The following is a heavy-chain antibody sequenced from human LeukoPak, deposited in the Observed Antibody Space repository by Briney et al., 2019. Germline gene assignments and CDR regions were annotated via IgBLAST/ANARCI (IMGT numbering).Heavy chain of an antibody. Sequence: PGGSLRLSCAASGFTFSSYAMSWVRQAPGKGLEWVSAISGSGGSTYYADSVKGRFTISRDNAKNSLYLQMNSLRAEDTALYYYAKDTGSYFGGDFDYWGQGTLVTVSS. D-gene: IGHD1-26*01. CDR2: ISGSGGST. J-gene: IGHJ4*02. CDR1: GFTFSSYA. CDR3: AKDTGSYFGGDFDY. V-gene: IGHV3-23*01.